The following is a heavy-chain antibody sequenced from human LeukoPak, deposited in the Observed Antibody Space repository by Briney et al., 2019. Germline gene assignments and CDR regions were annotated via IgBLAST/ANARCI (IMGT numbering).Heavy chain of an antibody. CDR3: ARDRLSRFDY. CDR2: ISGSGVST. CDR1: GFTFRTSG. J-gene: IGHJ4*02. Sequence: GGSLRLSCAASGFTFRTSGMSWVRQAPGKGLEWVSAISGSGVSTYYADSVKGRSTISRDNAKNSLYLQMNSLRAEDTAVYYCARDRLSRFDYWGQGTLVTVSS. V-gene: IGHV3-23*01. D-gene: IGHD6-25*01.